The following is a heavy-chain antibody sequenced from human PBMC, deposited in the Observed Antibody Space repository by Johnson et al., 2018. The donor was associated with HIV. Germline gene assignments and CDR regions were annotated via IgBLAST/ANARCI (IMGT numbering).Heavy chain of an antibody. CDR1: GFTFSSYG. Sequence: QEKLVESGGGVVQPGGSLRLSCAASGFTFSSYGMHWVRQAPGKGLEWVAVIWYDGSNKYYADSVKGRFTIYRDNSKNTLYLQMNSLRAEDTAVYYCARGPGGFGPFDIWGQGTMVTVSS. D-gene: IGHD2-8*02. V-gene: IGHV3-33*01. CDR3: ARGPGGFGPFDI. J-gene: IGHJ3*02. CDR2: IWYDGSNK.